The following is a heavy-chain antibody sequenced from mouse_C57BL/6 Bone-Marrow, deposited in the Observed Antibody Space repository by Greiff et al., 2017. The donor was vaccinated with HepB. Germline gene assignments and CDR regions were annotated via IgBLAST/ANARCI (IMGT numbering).Heavy chain of an antibody. V-gene: IGHV5-4*01. Sequence: EVMLVESGGGLVKPGGSLKLSCAASGFTFSSYAMSWVRQTPEKRLEWVATISDGGSYTYYPDNVKGRFTISRDNAKNNLYLQMSHLKSEDTAMYYCARDKGNPNYYGSSLFAYWGQGTLVTVS. CDR2: ISDGGSYT. CDR1: GFTFSSYA. J-gene: IGHJ3*01. D-gene: IGHD1-1*01. CDR3: ARDKGNPNYYGSSLFAY.